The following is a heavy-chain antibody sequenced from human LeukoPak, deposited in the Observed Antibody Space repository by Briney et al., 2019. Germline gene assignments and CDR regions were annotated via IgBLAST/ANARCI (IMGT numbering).Heavy chain of an antibody. CDR2: INPNSGGT. Sequence: ASVKVSCKASGYTFTGYYMHWVRQAPGQGLEWMGWINPNSGGTNYAQKFQGRVTMTRDTSISTAYMELSRLRSDDTAVYYCAREGGITGTTSLDWFDPWGQGTLVTVSS. CDR3: AREGGITGTTSLDWFDP. CDR1: GYTFTGYY. D-gene: IGHD1-7*01. J-gene: IGHJ5*02. V-gene: IGHV1-2*02.